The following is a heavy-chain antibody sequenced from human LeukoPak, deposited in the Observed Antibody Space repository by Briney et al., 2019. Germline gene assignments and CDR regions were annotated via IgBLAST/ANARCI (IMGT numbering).Heavy chain of an antibody. CDR2: INHSGST. Sequence: SETLSLTCAVYGGSFSGYYWSWIRQPPGKGLEWIGEINHSGSTNYNPSLKSRVTISVDTSKNQSSLKLSSVTAADTAVYYCARGDWVYWGQGTLVTVSS. J-gene: IGHJ4*02. CDR3: ARGDWVY. V-gene: IGHV4-34*01. D-gene: IGHD2-21*01. CDR1: GGSFSGYY.